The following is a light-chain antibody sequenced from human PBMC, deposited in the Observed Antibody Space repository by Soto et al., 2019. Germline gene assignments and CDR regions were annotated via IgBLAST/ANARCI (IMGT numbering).Light chain of an antibody. Sequence: TQSPSSLSASVGDRVTITCRASQSISSYLNWYQQKPGQAPRLIIHGASSRATGVPDRITGSGSGTDFALSISRLEPEDFAVYYCQQYGGSTRTFGQGTKVDIK. V-gene: IGKV3-20*01. CDR1: QSISSY. J-gene: IGKJ1*01. CDR2: GAS. CDR3: QQYGGSTRT.